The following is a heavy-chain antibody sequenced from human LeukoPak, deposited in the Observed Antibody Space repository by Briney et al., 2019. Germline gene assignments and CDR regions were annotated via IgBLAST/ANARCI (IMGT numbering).Heavy chain of an antibody. J-gene: IGHJ6*03. CDR2: IYTSGST. Sequence: PSETLSLTCTVSGGSISSGSYYWSWIRQPAGKGLEWIGRIYTSGSTNYNPSLKSRVTISVDTSKNQFSLKLSSVTAADTAVYYCARVDGGTSEDYYYYMDVWGKGTTVTVSS. V-gene: IGHV4-61*02. CDR1: GGSISSGSYY. D-gene: IGHD4-23*01. CDR3: ARVDGGTSEDYYYYMDV.